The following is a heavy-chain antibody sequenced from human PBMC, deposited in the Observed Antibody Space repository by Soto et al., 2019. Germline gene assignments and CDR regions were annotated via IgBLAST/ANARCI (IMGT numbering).Heavy chain of an antibody. CDR2: ISYSGST. V-gene: IGHV4-59*11. J-gene: IGHJ5*02. D-gene: IGHD3-3*01. Sequence: SETLSLTCTVSGGSTSGHYWSWIRQPPGKGLQYIGYISYSGSTNYNPSLKSRVTISVDTSNNQFSLRLSSVTAADTAVYYCARDVGLQHDTGYYDFWSGKNNWFDPWGQGILVTVSS. CDR1: GGSTSGHY. CDR3: ARDVGLQHDTGYYDFWSGKNNWFDP.